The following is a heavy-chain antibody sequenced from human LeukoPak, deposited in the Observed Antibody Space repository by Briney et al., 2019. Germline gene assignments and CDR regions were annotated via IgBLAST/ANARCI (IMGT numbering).Heavy chain of an antibody. CDR3: TTLNYVWGTYRPDY. D-gene: IGHD3-16*02. Sequence: GGSLRLSCAASGFNFSGSAIHWVRQASGKGLEWVGRIRNKGYSHATAYAASVKGRFTISRDDSRKMAYLQMNSLKTEDMAVYYCTTLNYVWGTYRPDYWGQGTLVTVSS. CDR1: GFNFSGSA. J-gene: IGHJ4*02. V-gene: IGHV3-73*01. CDR2: IRNKGYSHAT.